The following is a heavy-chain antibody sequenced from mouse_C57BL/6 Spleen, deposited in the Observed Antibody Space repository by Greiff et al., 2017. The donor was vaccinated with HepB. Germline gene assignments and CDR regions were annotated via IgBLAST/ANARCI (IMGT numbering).Heavy chain of an antibody. CDR2: INPNNGGT. D-gene: IGHD1-1*01. CDR3: ARRYGSAWYFDV. J-gene: IGHJ1*03. Sequence: EVQLQQSGPELVKPGASVKISCKASGYTFTDYYMNWVKQSHGKSLEWIGDINPNNGGTSYNQKFKGKATLTVDKSSSTAYMELRSLTSEDSAVYYGARRYGSAWYFDVWGTGTTVTVSS. CDR1: GYTFTDYY. V-gene: IGHV1-26*01.